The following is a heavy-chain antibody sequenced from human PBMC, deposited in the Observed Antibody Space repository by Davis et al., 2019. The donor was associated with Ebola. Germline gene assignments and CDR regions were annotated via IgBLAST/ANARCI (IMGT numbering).Heavy chain of an antibody. CDR3: ARYLGILWWYNYFDY. J-gene: IGHJ4*02. CDR1: PFSFPSYW. CDR2: IKQDGSEQ. D-gene: IGHD2-21*01. V-gene: IGHV3-7*01. Sequence: PGGSLRLSCAASPFSFPSYWMSWVRQAPGKGLEWVANIKQDGSEQYYVDSVKGRFTISRDNAKNTLYLQMNSLRAEDTAVYYCARYLGILWWYNYFDYGGQGTVVTVT.